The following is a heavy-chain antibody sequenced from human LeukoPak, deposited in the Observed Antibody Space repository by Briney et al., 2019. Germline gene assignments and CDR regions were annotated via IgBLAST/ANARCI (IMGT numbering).Heavy chain of an antibody. J-gene: IGHJ4*02. D-gene: IGHD2-2*01. Sequence: ASVKVSCKASGYTFTSYGISWVRQAPGQGLEWMGWISAYNGNTNYAQKLQGRVTMTTDTSTSTAYMELRRLRSDDTAVYYCARAPTRYCSSTSCPRWDYWGQGTLVTVSS. CDR3: ARAPTRYCSSTSCPRWDY. CDR1: GYTFTSYG. V-gene: IGHV1-18*01. CDR2: ISAYNGNT.